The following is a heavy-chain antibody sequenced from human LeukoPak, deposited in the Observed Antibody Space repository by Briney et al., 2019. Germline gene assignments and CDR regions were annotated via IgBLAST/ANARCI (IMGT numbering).Heavy chain of an antibody. CDR1: VGTFSSYA. J-gene: IGHJ6*04. Sequence: SVKVSCKASVGTFSSYAISWVRQAPGQGLEWMGGIIPIFGTANYAQKFQGRVTITADESTSTAYMELSSLRSEDTAVYYCADSNGGVSNGMDVWGKGTTVTVSS. CDR3: ADSNGGVSNGMDV. V-gene: IGHV1-69*13. D-gene: IGHD2-21*01. CDR2: IIPIFGTA.